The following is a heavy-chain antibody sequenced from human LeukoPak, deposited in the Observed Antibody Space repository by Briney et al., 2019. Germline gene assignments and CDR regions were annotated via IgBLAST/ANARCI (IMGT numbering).Heavy chain of an antibody. V-gene: IGHV4-34*01. J-gene: IGHJ4*02. CDR2: INHSGST. D-gene: IGHD4-23*01. CDR3: ASDYGANRPFDY. Sequence: SETLSLTCAVYGGSFSGYYWSWIRQPPGKGLEWIGEINHSGSTNYNPSLKGRLTISVDTSKNQFSLKLSSVTAADTAVYYCASDYGANRPFDYWGQGTLVTVSS. CDR1: GGSFSGYY.